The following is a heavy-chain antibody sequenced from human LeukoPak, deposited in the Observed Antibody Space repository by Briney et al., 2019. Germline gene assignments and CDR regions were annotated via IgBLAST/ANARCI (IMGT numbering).Heavy chain of an antibody. Sequence: GRSLRLSCAASEFTFSIYGMHCVRQAPGKGLEWVAVISYDGSNKYYADSVKGRFTITRDNSKNTLYLQMNSLRAEDTAVYYCAKGGVRGTAAAYFDYWGQGTLVTVSS. CDR2: ISYDGSNK. J-gene: IGHJ4*02. V-gene: IGHV3-30*18. D-gene: IGHD6-13*01. CDR3: AKGGVRGTAAAYFDY. CDR1: EFTFSIYG.